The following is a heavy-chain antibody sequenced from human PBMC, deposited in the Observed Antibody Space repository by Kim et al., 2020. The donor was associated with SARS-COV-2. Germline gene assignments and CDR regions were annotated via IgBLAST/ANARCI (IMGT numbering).Heavy chain of an antibody. J-gene: IGHJ6*02. CDR2: ISSSSSYI. CDR3: ARDRHSSGYYYSTGGMDV. V-gene: IGHV3-21*01. CDR1: GFTFSSYS. D-gene: IGHD3-22*01. Sequence: GGSLRLSCAASGFTFSSYSMNWVRQAPGKGLEWVSSISSSSSYIYYADSVKGRFTISRDNAKNSLYLQMNSLRAEDTAVYYCARDRHSSGYYYSTGGMDVWGQGTTVTVSS.